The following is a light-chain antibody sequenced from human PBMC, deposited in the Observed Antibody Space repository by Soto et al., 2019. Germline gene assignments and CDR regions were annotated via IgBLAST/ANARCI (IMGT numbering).Light chain of an antibody. CDR1: QSLLQNDGYNF. CDR2: LGS. Sequence: DIVMTQSPLSLPVTPGEPASISCRSSQSLLQNDGYNFLAWYLQKPGQSPQLLIYLGSNRASGVPDRFSGSGSGTEFTLKISRVEAEDVGVYYCMQALQIPWTFGQGTKVEIK. J-gene: IGKJ1*01. CDR3: MQALQIPWT. V-gene: IGKV2-28*01.